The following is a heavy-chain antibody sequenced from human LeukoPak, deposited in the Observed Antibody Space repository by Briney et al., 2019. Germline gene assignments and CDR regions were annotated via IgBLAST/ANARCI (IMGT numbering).Heavy chain of an antibody. D-gene: IGHD2-2*02. J-gene: IGHJ6*03. CDR3: AKTYCSSTSCYTGYYYMDV. V-gene: IGHV3-23*01. CDR2: ISGSGADT. CDR1: GFTLSSYA. Sequence: GGSLRLSCAASGFTLSSYATSWVRQAPGKGLEWVSAISGSGADTYYADSVKGRFTISRDASKNTLYLQMNSLRDEDTAVYYCAKTYCSSTSCYTGYYYMDVWGKGTTVTVSS.